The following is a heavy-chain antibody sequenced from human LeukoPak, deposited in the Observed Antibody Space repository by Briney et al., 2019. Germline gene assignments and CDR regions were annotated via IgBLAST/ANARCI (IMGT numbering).Heavy chain of an antibody. CDR2: ISGSGGTT. D-gene: IGHD6-13*01. CDR3: AKEFSSSWYYYFDY. V-gene: IGHV3-23*01. Sequence: GGSLRLSCAASEFTFSSYAMSWVRQAPGKGLEWVSAISGSGGTTYYTDSVKGRFTISRDNSKNTLYLQVNSLRAEDTAVYYCAKEFSSSWYYYFDYWGQGTLVTVSS. CDR1: EFTFSSYA. J-gene: IGHJ4*02.